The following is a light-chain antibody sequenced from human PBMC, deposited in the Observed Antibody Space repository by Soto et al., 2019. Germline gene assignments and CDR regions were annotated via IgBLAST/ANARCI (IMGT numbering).Light chain of an antibody. J-gene: IGKJ1*01. V-gene: IGKV3-20*01. Sequence: NVLTQSPGTLYLSAGERATLSCRASQTVTSSHLAWYQQRPGPAPRLLISAASSRASGLPYRFGGSGSGTDFTLTISRLEPEDFAVYYCHHYGSYPWTFGQGTKVEIK. CDR1: QTVTSSH. CDR3: HHYGSYPWT. CDR2: AAS.